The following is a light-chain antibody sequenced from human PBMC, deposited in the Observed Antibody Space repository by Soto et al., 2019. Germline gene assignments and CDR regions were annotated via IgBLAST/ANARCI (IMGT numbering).Light chain of an antibody. J-gene: IGKJ1*01. Sequence: EIVLTQSPGTLSLSPGERATLSCRASQSVSSSYLAWYQQKPGQAPRLLIDGAASRASGIPDRFSCSGSGADFTLTISRLEPEDFAVYYCQQDGSSPQTFGQGTKVDIK. CDR3: QQDGSSPQT. CDR2: GAA. V-gene: IGKV3-20*01. CDR1: QSVSSSY.